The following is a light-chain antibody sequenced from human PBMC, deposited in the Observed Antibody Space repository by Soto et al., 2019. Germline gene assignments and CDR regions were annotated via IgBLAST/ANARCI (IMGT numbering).Light chain of an antibody. CDR1: QGISGW. CDR2: AAS. J-gene: IGKJ5*01. CDR3: QQASRFPIT. V-gene: IGKV1-12*01. Sequence: DIQMTQSPSSVSASVGDRVTITCRASQGISGWLAWYQQKPGKAPKLLIYAASNLQSGVPSRFSGSGSGTDFTPTISSLQPEDFATYYCQQASRFPITFGQGTRLEIK.